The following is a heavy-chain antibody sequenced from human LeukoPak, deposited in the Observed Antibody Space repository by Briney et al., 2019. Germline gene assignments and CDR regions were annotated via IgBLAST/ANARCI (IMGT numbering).Heavy chain of an antibody. CDR3: ARAGTTSVYYYYYYGMDV. CDR2: INPNSGGT. D-gene: IGHD1-1*01. CDR1: GYTFTGYY. Sequence: ASVKVSCEASGYTFTGYYMHWVRQAPGQGLEWMGWINPNSGGTNYAQKFQGRVTMTRDTSISTAYMELSRLRSDDTAVYYCARAGTTSVYYYYYYGMDVWGQGTTVTVSS. J-gene: IGHJ6*02. V-gene: IGHV1-2*02.